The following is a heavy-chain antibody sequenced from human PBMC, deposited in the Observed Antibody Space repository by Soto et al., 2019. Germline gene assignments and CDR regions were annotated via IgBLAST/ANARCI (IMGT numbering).Heavy chain of an antibody. CDR2: INPNSGGT. D-gene: IGHD1-1*01. CDR3: ASEPATAKPEGVDF. CDR1: GYTFSDYY. Sequence: QVQLVQSGAEVRKPGASVKVSCKASGYTFSDYYIHWVRQAPGQGLEWMGWINPNSGGTKYAPKFPGGVTMTRDTSITTSYMELSRLRSGDTAVYSCASEPATAKPEGVDFWGQGTLVTVSS. J-gene: IGHJ4*02. V-gene: IGHV1-2*02.